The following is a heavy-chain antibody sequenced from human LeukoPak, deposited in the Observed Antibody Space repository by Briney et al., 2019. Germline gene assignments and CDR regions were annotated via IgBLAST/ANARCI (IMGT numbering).Heavy chain of an antibody. D-gene: IGHD1-1*01. CDR2: ITDGADT. Sequence: SGGSLRLSCAASGFPFGSYAMXWVRXAPGXGLESVXVITDGADTYYADFVKGRFTISRDNSQNTVHLQMDNLRADDTAVYYCAKVDYWSPENYLDSWGQGTLVTVSS. CDR3: AKVDYWSPENYLDS. J-gene: IGHJ4*02. CDR1: GFPFGSYA. V-gene: IGHV3-23*01.